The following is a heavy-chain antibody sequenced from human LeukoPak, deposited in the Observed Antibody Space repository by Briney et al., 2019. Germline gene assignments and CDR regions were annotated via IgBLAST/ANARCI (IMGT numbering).Heavy chain of an antibody. CDR1: GFTFSSYA. V-gene: IGHV3-23*01. D-gene: IGHD6-19*01. J-gene: IGHJ4*02. CDR3: AKDSQIAVSHFDY. CDR2: ISGSGGST. Sequence: TGGSLRLSCAASGFTFSSYAMSWVRQAPGKGLEWVSAISGSGGSTYYADSVKGRFTISRDNSKNTLYLQMNSLRAEDTAVYYCAKDSQIAVSHFDYWGQGTLVTVSS.